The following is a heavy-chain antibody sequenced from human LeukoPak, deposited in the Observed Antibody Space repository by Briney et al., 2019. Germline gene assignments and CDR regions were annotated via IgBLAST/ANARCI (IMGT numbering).Heavy chain of an antibody. D-gene: IGHD3-10*01. J-gene: IGHJ6*02. CDR3: AKAGSMVRGVTTYYYAMDV. V-gene: IGHV3-9*01. CDR2: ISWDSGRA. Sequence: GRSLRLSCAASGFIFGDHAMHWVRQAPGKGLEWVSYISWDSGRAGYADSVKGRFTISRDNSKNSLFLQMNSLTADDTAVYYCAKAGSMVRGVTTYYYAMDVWGQGAAVTVSS. CDR1: GFIFGDHA.